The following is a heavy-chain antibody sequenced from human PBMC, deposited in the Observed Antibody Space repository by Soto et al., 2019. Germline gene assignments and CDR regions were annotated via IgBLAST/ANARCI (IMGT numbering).Heavy chain of an antibody. CDR3: AKDFGYCSGGSCPSDY. J-gene: IGHJ4*02. CDR2: ISYDGSNK. D-gene: IGHD2-15*01. V-gene: IGHV3-30*18. Sequence: GGSLRLSCAASGFTFSSYGMHWVRQAPGKGLEWVAVISYDGSNKYYADSVKGRFTISRDNSKNTLYLQMNSLRAEDTAVYYCAKDFGYCSGGSCPSDYWGQGTLVTVSS. CDR1: GFTFSSYG.